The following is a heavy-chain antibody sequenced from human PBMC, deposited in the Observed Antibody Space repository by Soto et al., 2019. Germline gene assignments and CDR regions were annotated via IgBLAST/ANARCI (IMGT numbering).Heavy chain of an antibody. V-gene: IGHV1-18*04. CDR2: ISAYNGDT. J-gene: IGHJ6*02. D-gene: IGHD2-2*01. Sequence: ASVKVSCKASGYTFTSYGISWVRQAPGQWLEWMGWISAYNGDTNYAQKLQGRVTMTTDTSTSTAYMELRSLRSDDTAVYYCARVDCSSASCSRGHYYYYGMDVWGQGTTVTVSS. CDR1: GYTFTSYG. CDR3: ARVDCSSASCSRGHYYYYGMDV.